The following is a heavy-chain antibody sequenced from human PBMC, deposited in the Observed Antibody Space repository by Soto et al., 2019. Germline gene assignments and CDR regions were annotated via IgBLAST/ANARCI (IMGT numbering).Heavy chain of an antibody. CDR3: ATLDGPAAAGLVLDF. V-gene: IGHV3-7*02. J-gene: IGHJ4*02. D-gene: IGHD6-13*01. CDR1: GFTFSSRW. CDR2: IKQDENGK. Sequence: EVQLVESGGGLVQPGGSLRLSCEASGFTFSSRWMTWVRQGPGKGLEWVANIKQDENGKDYVDSVKGRFTISRDNAKTSLSLQMNSLRAEDTAVYYCATLDGPAAAGLVLDFWGQGTVVTVSS.